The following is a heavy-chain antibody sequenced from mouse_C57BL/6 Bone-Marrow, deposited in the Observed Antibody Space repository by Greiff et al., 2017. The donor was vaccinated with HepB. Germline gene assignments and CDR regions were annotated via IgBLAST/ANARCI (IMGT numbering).Heavy chain of an antibody. Sequence: EVKLMESGGGLVKPGGSLKLSCAASGFTFSDYGMHWVRQAPEKGLEWVAYISSGSSTIYYADTVKGRFTISRDNAKNTLFLQMTSLRSEDTAMYYGERLGITTVGLDYWGQGTTLTVSS. CDR1: GFTFSDYG. CDR3: ERLGITTVGLDY. V-gene: IGHV5-17*01. D-gene: IGHD1-1*01. CDR2: ISSGSSTI. J-gene: IGHJ2*01.